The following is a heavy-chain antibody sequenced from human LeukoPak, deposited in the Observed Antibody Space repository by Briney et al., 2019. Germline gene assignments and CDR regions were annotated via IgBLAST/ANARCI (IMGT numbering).Heavy chain of an antibody. CDR3: ARNKGSPLCSGGNCPIDY. CDR1: GFTFSSYS. D-gene: IGHD2-15*01. J-gene: IGHJ4*02. Sequence: PGGSLRLSCAFSGFTFSSYSMNWVRQAPGKGLEWVSYIISSSTIYYADSVRGRFTISRDNAKNSLYLQMDSLRADDTAVYYCARNKGSPLCSGGNCPIDYWGQGTLVTVSS. V-gene: IGHV3-48*01. CDR2: IISSSTI.